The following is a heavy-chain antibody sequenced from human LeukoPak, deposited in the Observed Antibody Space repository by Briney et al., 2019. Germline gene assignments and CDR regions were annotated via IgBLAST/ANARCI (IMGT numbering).Heavy chain of an antibody. CDR3: AGLMLPAAKGAFDI. V-gene: IGHV4-61*02. J-gene: IGHJ3*02. D-gene: IGHD2-2*01. CDR2: INTSGSL. CDR1: GGSISSGSYY. Sequence: SQTLSLTCTVSGGSISSGSYYWSWIRQPAGKGLEWIGRINTSGSLNYNPSLKSRVTISVDTSKNQFSLKLSSVTAADTAVYYCAGLMLPAAKGAFDIWGQGTMVTVSS.